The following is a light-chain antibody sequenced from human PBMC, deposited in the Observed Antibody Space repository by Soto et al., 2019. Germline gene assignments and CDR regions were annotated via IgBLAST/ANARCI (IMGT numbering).Light chain of an antibody. CDR2: GAS. V-gene: IGKV3-15*01. CDR1: QSISNN. J-gene: IGKJ4*01. Sequence: EIVVTQSPATLSVSPGEGATLSCRASQSISNNLAWYQQKPGQAPRLLIYGASTRATDVPGRFSGSGSGTAFTLTISSLQSEDFAVYYCQQYDNWPRSLTFGGGTKVEIK. CDR3: QQYDNWPRSLT.